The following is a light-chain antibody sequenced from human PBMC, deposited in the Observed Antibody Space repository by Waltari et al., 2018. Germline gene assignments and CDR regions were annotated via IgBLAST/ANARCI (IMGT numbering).Light chain of an antibody. Sequence: QSALTQPASVSGSPGQSITISCIGTSSDVGGYHYVSWYQQHPGKVPKLMIYAVSNRPSGVSNRFTASKSGNTASLTISGLQAEDEADYYCSSYTSSNSWVFGGGTKLTVL. CDR3: SSYTSSNSWV. CDR2: AVS. CDR1: SSDVGGYHY. J-gene: IGLJ3*02. V-gene: IGLV2-14*01.